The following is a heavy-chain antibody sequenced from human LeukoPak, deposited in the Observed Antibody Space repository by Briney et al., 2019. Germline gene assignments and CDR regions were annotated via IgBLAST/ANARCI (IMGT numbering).Heavy chain of an antibody. J-gene: IGHJ4*02. CDR1: GGSFSGYY. V-gene: IGHV4-34*01. D-gene: IGHD5-18*01. CDR2: INHSGST. Sequence: PSETLSLTCAVYGGSFSGYYWSWIRQPPGKGLEWIGEINHSGSTNYNPSLKSRVTISVDTSKSQFSLKLSSVTAADTAVYYCASGRVTPYYWGQGTLVTVSS. CDR3: ASGRVTPYY.